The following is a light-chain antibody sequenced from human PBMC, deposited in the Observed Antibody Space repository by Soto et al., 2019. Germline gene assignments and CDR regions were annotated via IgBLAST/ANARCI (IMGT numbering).Light chain of an antibody. CDR3: QQSYSTT. J-gene: IGKJ1*01. Sequence: DIQMTQSPSSLSASVGDRVTITCRASQSISSYLNWYQQKPGKAPKLLIYAASSLQSGVPSRFSSSGSGTDFTLTISSLQPEDFATYYCQQSYSTTFGQGTKVEIK. CDR1: QSISSY. CDR2: AAS. V-gene: IGKV1-39*01.